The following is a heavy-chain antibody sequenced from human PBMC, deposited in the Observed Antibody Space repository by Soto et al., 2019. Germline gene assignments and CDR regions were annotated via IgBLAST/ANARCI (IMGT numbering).Heavy chain of an antibody. CDR1: GGAINSYY. V-gene: IGHV4-4*07. CDR2: IYSSGST. Sequence: SETLSLTCTVSGGAINSYYWTWIRHPAGKGLAWIGRIYSSGSTKYNPSLQSRVTTSLDTSKNHFSLRLPSVTAADTAVYYCERGQRFSDWFDPWGQGTLVTVS. CDR3: ERGQRFSDWFDP. D-gene: IGHD3-3*01. J-gene: IGHJ5*02.